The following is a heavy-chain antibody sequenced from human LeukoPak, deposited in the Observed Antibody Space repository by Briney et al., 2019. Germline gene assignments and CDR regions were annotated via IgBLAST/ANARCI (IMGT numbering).Heavy chain of an antibody. CDR3: ARAGYYYDSSGYPPFDY. CDR1: GFTFSSYE. D-gene: IGHD3-22*01. Sequence: GGSLRLSCAASGFTFSSYEMNWVRQAPGKGLEWVSYISSSGSTIYYADSVKGRFTISRDNAKNSLYLQMNSLRAEDTAVYYCARAGYYYDSSGYPPFDYWGQGTLVTVSS. J-gene: IGHJ4*02. V-gene: IGHV3-48*03. CDR2: ISSSGSTI.